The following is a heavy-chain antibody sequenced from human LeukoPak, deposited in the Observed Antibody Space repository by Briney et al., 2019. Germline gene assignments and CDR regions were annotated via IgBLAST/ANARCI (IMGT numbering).Heavy chain of an antibody. CDR2: ISSSGSDI. CDR1: GFTFRSYE. Sequence: GGSLRLSCASSGFTFRSYEMNWVRQAPGKGLEWVSYISSSGSDIQYADSVKGRFTTSRDNARNSLFLQMSSLRAEDTAVYYCAREGYGDYDTDAFDIWGQGTRVTVSS. CDR3: AREGYGDYDTDAFDI. D-gene: IGHD4-17*01. J-gene: IGHJ3*02. V-gene: IGHV3-48*03.